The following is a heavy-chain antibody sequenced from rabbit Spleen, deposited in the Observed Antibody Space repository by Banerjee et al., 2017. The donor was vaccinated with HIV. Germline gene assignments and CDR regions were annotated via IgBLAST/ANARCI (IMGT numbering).Heavy chain of an antibody. Sequence: QQLVESGGGLVKPGASLTLTCKASGFSFSSGYYMSWVRQAPGKGLEWIGCIGAGTGTTYFASWAKGRFTISKTSSTTVTLQVTSLTAADTATYFCARDSGSSFSSYGMDLWGPGTLV. D-gene: IGHD8-1*01. V-gene: IGHV1S40*01. CDR3: ARDSGSSFSSYGMDL. CDR2: IGAGTGTT. CDR1: GFSFSSGYY. J-gene: IGHJ6*01.